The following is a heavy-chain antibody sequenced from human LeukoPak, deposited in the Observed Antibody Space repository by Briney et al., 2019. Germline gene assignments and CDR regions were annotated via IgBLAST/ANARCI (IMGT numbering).Heavy chain of an antibody. J-gene: IGHJ4*02. CDR2: IRYDGSNK. V-gene: IGHV3-30*02. CDR3: AKDSNSYYPSSGRFDY. D-gene: IGHD3-10*01. CDR1: GFPFNSYG. Sequence: GSLELSCAASGFPFNSYGMHWVRQAPGKGLEWVAFIRYDGSNKYCADSVKGRFTISRDNSKNTLYLQMNSLRAEDTAVYYCAKDSNSYYPSSGRFDYWGQGTLVTVSS.